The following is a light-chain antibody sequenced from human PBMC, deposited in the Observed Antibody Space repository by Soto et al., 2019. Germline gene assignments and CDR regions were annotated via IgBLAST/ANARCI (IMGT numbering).Light chain of an antibody. CDR1: HSVSSRY. CDR2: GAS. CDR3: QQYGSSPWT. J-gene: IGKJ1*01. Sequence: EIELTQSPGTLSFSPGERATLSCRASHSVSSRYLAWYQQKPGQAPRLLIYGASSRATGIPDRFSGSGSGTDFTLTISRLEPEDFAVYYCQQYGSSPWTFGQGTKVDIK. V-gene: IGKV3-20*01.